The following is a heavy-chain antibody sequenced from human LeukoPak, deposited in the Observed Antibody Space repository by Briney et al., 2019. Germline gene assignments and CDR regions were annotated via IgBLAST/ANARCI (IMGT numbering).Heavy chain of an antibody. D-gene: IGHD2/OR15-2a*01. J-gene: IGHJ4*02. Sequence: ASVRVSCEASGYTFTTYDINWVRHATGQGLEWMGWVNPNSGNTGYAQKFQGRVAMTRNTSISTAYMELSSLRSDDTAVYYCARGRRTWVSDWGQGTLVTVSS. CDR1: GYTFTTYD. V-gene: IGHV1-8*01. CDR3: ARGRRTWVSD. CDR2: VNPNSGNT.